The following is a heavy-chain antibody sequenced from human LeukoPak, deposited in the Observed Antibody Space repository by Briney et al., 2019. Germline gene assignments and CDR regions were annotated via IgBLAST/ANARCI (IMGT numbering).Heavy chain of an antibody. V-gene: IGHV4-59*08. CDR2: IYYSGST. Sequence: SETLSLTCTVSGGSIRNYYWSWIRQPPGKGLEWIGYIYYSGSTNYNPSLKSRVTISVDTSKNQFSLKLSSVTAADTAVYYCARHGYYYDSSGYYYVFNWFDPWGQGTLVTVSS. CDR1: GGSIRNYY. D-gene: IGHD3-22*01. CDR3: ARHGYYYDSSGYYYVFNWFDP. J-gene: IGHJ5*02.